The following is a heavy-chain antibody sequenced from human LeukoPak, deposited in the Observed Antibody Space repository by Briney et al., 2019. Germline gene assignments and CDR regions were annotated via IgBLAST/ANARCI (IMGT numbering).Heavy chain of an antibody. D-gene: IGHD6-19*01. Sequence: PSETLSLTCTVSGSSISSYYWSWIRQPAGKGLEWIGRIYTSGSTNYNPSLKSRVTMSVDTSKNQFSLKLSSVTAAGTAVYYCARDRPGHGYSSGWYYFDYWGQGTLVTVSS. CDR2: IYTSGST. J-gene: IGHJ4*02. CDR1: GSSISSYY. V-gene: IGHV4-4*07. CDR3: ARDRPGHGYSSGWYYFDY.